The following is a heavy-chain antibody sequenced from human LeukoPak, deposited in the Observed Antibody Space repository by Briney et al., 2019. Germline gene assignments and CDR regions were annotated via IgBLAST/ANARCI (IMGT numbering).Heavy chain of an antibody. V-gene: IGHV3-30*03. CDR1: GFTFSSYG. Sequence: GGSLRLSCAASGFTFSSYGMHWVRQAPGKGLEWVAVISYDGSNKYYADSVKGRFTISRDNSKNTLYLQMNSLRAEDTAVYYCARENYDILTGYSYDAFDIWGQGTMVTVSS. CDR3: ARENYDILTGYSYDAFDI. J-gene: IGHJ3*02. CDR2: ISYDGSNK. D-gene: IGHD3-9*01.